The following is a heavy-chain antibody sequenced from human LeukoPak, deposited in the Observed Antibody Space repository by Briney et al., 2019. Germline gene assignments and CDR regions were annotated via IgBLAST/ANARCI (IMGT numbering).Heavy chain of an antibody. V-gene: IGHV3-20*04. CDR3: ARRDYYGSGSPDF. CDR1: GFTFHDYD. Sequence: GGSLRLSCAASGFTFHDYDMSWVRQSPGKGLESVSGINWNGDRTGYADSVKGRFTISRDNAKKSLYLQMNILRAEDTALYYCARRDYYGSGSPDFWGQGTLVTVSS. D-gene: IGHD3-10*01. J-gene: IGHJ4*02. CDR2: INWNGDRT.